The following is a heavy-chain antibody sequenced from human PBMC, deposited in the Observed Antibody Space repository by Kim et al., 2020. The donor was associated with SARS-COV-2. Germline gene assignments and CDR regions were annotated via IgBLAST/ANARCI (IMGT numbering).Heavy chain of an antibody. D-gene: IGHD6-19*01. J-gene: IGHJ6*02. V-gene: IGHV7-4-1*02. CDR2: INTNTGNP. CDR3: ARALYSSGWYLGSYYYYGMDV. Sequence: ASVKVSCKASGYTFTSYAMNWVRQAPGQGLEWMGWINTNTGNPTYAQGFTGRFVFSLDTSVSTAYLQISSLKAEDTAVYYCARALYSSGWYLGSYYYYGMDVWGQGTTVTVSS. CDR1: GYTFTSYA.